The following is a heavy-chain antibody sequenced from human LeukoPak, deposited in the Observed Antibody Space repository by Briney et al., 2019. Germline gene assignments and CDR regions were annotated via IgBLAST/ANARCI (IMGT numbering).Heavy chain of an antibody. V-gene: IGHV3-21*01. Sequence: GGSLRLSCAASGFTFNSYSINWIRQAPGKGLEWVSSISSGSNIYYADSMRGRFTTSRDDAKNSLYLQMNNLRADDTAVYYCARDGWPGSSYYRPFDYWGQGTLVTVSS. CDR1: GFTFNSYS. D-gene: IGHD6-13*01. CDR2: ISSGSNI. J-gene: IGHJ4*02. CDR3: ARDGWPGSSYYRPFDY.